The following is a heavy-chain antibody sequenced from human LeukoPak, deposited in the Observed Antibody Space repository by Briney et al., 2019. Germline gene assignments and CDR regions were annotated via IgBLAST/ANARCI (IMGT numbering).Heavy chain of an antibody. J-gene: IGHJ5*02. CDR2: IYYSGTT. Sequence: SQTLSLTCAVSGGSISNGDIYWTWARQPPGKGLEFIGYIYYSGTTQYSPSLKSCLTISLDTSKNQFSLKLTSVTAADTAVYYCVQLLVGRFDPWGQGILVTVSS. D-gene: IGHD1-26*01. CDR1: GGSISNGDIY. V-gene: IGHV4-30-4*01. CDR3: VQLLVGRFDP.